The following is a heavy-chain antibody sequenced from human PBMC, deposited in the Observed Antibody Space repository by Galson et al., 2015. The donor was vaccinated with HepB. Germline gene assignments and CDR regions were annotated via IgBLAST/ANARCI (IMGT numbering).Heavy chain of an antibody. CDR2: ISYDGSNK. Sequence: SLRLSCAASGFTFSSYAMHWVRQAPGKGLEWVAVISYDGSNKYYADSVKGRFTISRDSSKNTLYLQMNSLRAEDTAVYYCARDRIQLWLRAAFDIWGQGTMVTVSS. CDR3: ARDRIQLWLRAAFDI. V-gene: IGHV3-30*04. CDR1: GFTFSSYA. J-gene: IGHJ3*02. D-gene: IGHD5-18*01.